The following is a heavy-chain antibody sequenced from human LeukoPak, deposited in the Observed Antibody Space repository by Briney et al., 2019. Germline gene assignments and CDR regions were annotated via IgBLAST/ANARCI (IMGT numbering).Heavy chain of an antibody. Sequence: GGSLRLSCTATGFTFSDYNMNWVRQAPGKGLEWVSAISGSGGSTYYADSVKGRFTISRDNSKNTLYLQMNSLRAEDTAVYYCAKAHKVAVAGTKPVFDYWGQGTLVTVSS. CDR1: GFTFSDYN. CDR3: AKAHKVAVAGTKPVFDY. CDR2: ISGSGGST. D-gene: IGHD6-19*01. J-gene: IGHJ4*02. V-gene: IGHV3-23*01.